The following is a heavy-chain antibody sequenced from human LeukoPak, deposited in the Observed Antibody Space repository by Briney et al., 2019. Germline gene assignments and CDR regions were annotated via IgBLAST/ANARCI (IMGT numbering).Heavy chain of an antibody. CDR3: ARDTCYYDSSGYCCYFDY. D-gene: IGHD3-22*01. CDR2: IWYDGSNK. J-gene: IGHJ4*02. Sequence: GRSLRLSCAASGFTFSSYGMHWVRQAPGKGLEWVAVIWYDGSNKYYADSVKGRFTISRDNSKNTLYLQMNSLRAEDTAVYYCARDTCYYDSSGYCCYFDYWGQGTLVTVSS. V-gene: IGHV3-33*01. CDR1: GFTFSSYG.